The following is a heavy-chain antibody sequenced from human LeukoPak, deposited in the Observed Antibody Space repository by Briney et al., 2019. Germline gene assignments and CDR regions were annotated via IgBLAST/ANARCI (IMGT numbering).Heavy chain of an antibody. J-gene: IGHJ4*02. D-gene: IGHD3-22*01. CDR3: ARQLNYDSSGYYY. V-gene: IGHV4-38-2*01. CDR2: IYHSGST. Sequence: PSETLSLTCAVSGYSISSGYYWGWIRQPPGKGLEWIGSIYHSGSTYYNPSLESRVTISVDTSKNQFSLKLSSVTAADTAVYYCARQLNYDSSGYYYWGQGTLVTVSS. CDR1: GYSISSGYY.